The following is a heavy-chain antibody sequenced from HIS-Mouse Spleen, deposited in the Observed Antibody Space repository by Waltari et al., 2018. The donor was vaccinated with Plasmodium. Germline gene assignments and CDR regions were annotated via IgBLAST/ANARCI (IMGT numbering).Heavy chain of an antibody. CDR2: CSGRRGST. CDR1: GFTFSSYA. CDR3: AKASIGTGDLWDY. Sequence: EVQLLESGGGLVQPGGSLRLSCAASGFTFSSYAMSWVRQGPGTGLGCVSACSGRRGSTTHAAAGNGRFTISGDNSKSTRYLQMNSLRAEDTAVYYCAKASIGTGDLWDYWGQGALVTVSS. J-gene: IGHJ4*02. V-gene: IGHV3-23*01. D-gene: IGHD7-27*01.